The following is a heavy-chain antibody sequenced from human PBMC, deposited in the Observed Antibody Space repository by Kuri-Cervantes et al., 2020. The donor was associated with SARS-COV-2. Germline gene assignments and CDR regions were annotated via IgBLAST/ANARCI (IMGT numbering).Heavy chain of an antibody. CDR3: ASFYGDSRRGGFDP. J-gene: IGHJ5*02. D-gene: IGHD4-17*01. V-gene: IGHV3-30-3*01. CDR2: ISYDGNNK. CDR1: GFTFSSYA. Sequence: GESLKISCAASGFTFSSYAMSWVRQAPGKGLEWVTVISYDGNNKYYADSVKGRFTISRDNSKNTLYLQMNSLRAEDTAVYYCASFYGDSRRGGFDPWGQGTLVTVSS.